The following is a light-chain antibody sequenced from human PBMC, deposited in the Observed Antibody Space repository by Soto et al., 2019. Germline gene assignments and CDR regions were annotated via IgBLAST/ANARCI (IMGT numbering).Light chain of an antibody. Sequence: QSGVTQPPSVSGGPGQRVPISCTGSRSKIGAGYDVHWYQQLPGTAPKLLIYGNSNRPSGVPDRFSGSKSGTSASLAITGLQAEDEADYYCQSYASSLSASYVFGTGTKLTVL. J-gene: IGLJ1*01. CDR3: QSYASSLSASYV. CDR1: RSKIGAGYD. V-gene: IGLV1-40*01. CDR2: GNS.